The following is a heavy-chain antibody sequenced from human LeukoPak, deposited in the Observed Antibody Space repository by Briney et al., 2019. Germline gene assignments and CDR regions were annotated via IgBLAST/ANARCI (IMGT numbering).Heavy chain of an antibody. D-gene: IGHD2-15*01. CDR1: GYTLTSSD. CDR3: ARGCSGGSCNGMDV. J-gene: IGHJ6*02. V-gene: IGHV1-8*01. Sequence: ASVRISCKASGYTLTSSDINWVRQAPGLGLEWMGWMNPSGGNTGYAQKFLGRVTMTRDTSIRTAYMELSNLRSEDTAVYYCARGCSGGSCNGMDVWGQGTTVTVSS. CDR2: MNPSGGNT.